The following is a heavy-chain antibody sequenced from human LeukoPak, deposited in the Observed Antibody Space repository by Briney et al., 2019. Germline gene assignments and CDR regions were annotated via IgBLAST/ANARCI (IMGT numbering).Heavy chain of an antibody. V-gene: IGHV4-59*08. D-gene: IGHD2-2*01. CDR1: GGSISSYY. CDR3: ARHLGFCSSTSCSTSRFDP. CDR2: MYSSGST. Sequence: TSETLSLTCTVSGGSISSYYWSWIRQPPGKGLEWIGYMYSSGSTNYNPSLKSRITISADTSKNQFSLKLTSVTAADTAVYYCARHLGFCSSTSCSTSRFDPWGQGTLVTVSS. J-gene: IGHJ5*02.